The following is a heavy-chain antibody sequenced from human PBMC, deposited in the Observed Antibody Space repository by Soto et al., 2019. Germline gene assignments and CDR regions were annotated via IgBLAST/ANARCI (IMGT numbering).Heavy chain of an antibody. D-gene: IGHD2-21*02. Sequence: QVQLQESGPGLVKPSGTLSLTCAVSGVSVSSSNWWSWVRQSPGKGLEWMGEIYHSGSAHYNPSLKSRATISLDKSKNQFSLRLTSVTAADTAVYYCARVPGVVVSADDAFDIWGPGTRVSVSS. CDR1: GVSVSSSNW. CDR2: IYHSGSA. CDR3: ARVPGVVVSADDAFDI. J-gene: IGHJ3*02. V-gene: IGHV4-4*02.